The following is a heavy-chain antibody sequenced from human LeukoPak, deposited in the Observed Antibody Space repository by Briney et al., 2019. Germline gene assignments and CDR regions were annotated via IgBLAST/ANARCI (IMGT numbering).Heavy chain of an antibody. CDR1: GYSFSTHW. J-gene: IGHJ4*01. D-gene: IGHD1-1*01. Sequence: KAGESLKISCKGSGYSFSTHWIGWVRQMPGKGLEWLGIIYAGDFDTRYSPSFQGQVTISVDRSINAAYLQWNSLKASDTAIYYCARGGGDEDQPNDVIEIWGQGTLVTVSS. V-gene: IGHV5-51*01. CDR3: ARGGGDEDQPNDVIEI. CDR2: IYAGDFDT.